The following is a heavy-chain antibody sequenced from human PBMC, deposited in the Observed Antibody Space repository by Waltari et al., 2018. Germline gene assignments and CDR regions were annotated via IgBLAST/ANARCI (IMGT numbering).Heavy chain of an antibody. D-gene: IGHD1-26*01. CDR3: ARCGGRMVGVNWFDP. CDR2: IIPIFGTA. CDR1: GGTFSSYA. J-gene: IGHJ5*02. V-gene: IGHV1-69*12. Sequence: QVPLVQSGAEVKKPGSSVKVSCKASGGTFSSYALSWVRQAPGQGLEWMGGIIPIFGTANYAQKFQGRVTITADESTSTAYMELSSLRSEDTAVYYCARCGGRMVGVNWFDPWGQGTLVTVSS.